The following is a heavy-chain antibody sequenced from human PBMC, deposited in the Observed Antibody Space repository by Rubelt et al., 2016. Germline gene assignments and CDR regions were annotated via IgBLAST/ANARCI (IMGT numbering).Heavy chain of an antibody. V-gene: IGHV4-34*01. D-gene: IGHD6-19*01. J-gene: IGHJ4*01. CDR1: GGSFSGFY. CDR3: SRQYKSGWYSGVGY. Sequence: QVQLQQWGAGLLKPSETLSLTCAVYGGSFSGFYWSWIRQPPGKGLEWIGSIYYSGSTYYNPSLKTRVSMSVDKSKNQFSLKLSAVTVADTALYYCSRQYKSGWYSGVGYWGLGTLVTV. CDR2: IYYSGST.